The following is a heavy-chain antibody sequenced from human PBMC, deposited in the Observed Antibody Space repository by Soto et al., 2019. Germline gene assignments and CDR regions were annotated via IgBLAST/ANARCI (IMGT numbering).Heavy chain of an antibody. D-gene: IGHD3-10*01. J-gene: IGHJ4*02. CDR3: AKDSLYYASSPSPGD. Sequence: GGSLRLSCAASGFTFSSYWMHWVRQPPGKGLVWVSRINSDGSSTTYADSVKGRFTISRDVAKNTLYLQMNSLRAEDTAVYYCAKDSLYYASSPSPGDWGQGTLVTVSS. CDR1: GFTFSSYW. CDR2: INSDGSST. V-gene: IGHV3-74*01.